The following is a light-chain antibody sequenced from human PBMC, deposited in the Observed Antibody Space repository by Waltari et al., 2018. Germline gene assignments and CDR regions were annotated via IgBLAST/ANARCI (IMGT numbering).Light chain of an antibody. CDR3: SSYTTSSAPGV. J-gene: IGLJ1*01. CDR1: DSDVGAYDF. CDR2: EVS. V-gene: IGLV2-14*01. Sequence: QSALTQPASVSGSPGQSITISCSGHDSDVGAYDFVSWYQQHPGKAPHLIIYEVSNRPSGISNRFSASKSGNTASLTISGLQAEDEADYYCSSYTTSSAPGVFGTGTRVTVL.